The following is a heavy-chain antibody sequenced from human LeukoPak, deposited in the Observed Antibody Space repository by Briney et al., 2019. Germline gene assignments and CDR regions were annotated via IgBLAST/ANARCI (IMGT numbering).Heavy chain of an antibody. CDR3: TTDQRYCSGGSCSYANCFDP. Sequence: GGSLRLSCTTSGFTFGDYAMSWVRQAPGKGLEWVGFIRSKAYGGTTEYAASVKGRFTISRDDSKSIAYLQMNSLKTEDTAVYYCTTDQRYCSGGSCSYANCFDPWGQGTLVTVSS. CDR1: GFTFGDYA. V-gene: IGHV3-49*04. J-gene: IGHJ5*02. D-gene: IGHD2-15*01. CDR2: IRSKAYGGTT.